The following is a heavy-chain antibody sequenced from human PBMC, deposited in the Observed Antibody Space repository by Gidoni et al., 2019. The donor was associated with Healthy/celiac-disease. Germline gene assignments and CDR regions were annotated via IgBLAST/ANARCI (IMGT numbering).Heavy chain of an antibody. CDR1: GFTFDDYA. CDR3: AKGIGYRSSWYEN. J-gene: IGHJ4*02. Sequence: EVQLVESVGGLVQPGRSLRLSCAASGFTFDDYAMHWVRQAPGKGLEWVSGISWNSGSRGYADSVKGRFTISRDNAKNSLYLQMNSLRAEDTALYYCAKGIGYRSSWYENWGQGTLVTVSS. D-gene: IGHD6-13*01. CDR2: ISWNSGSR. V-gene: IGHV3-9*01.